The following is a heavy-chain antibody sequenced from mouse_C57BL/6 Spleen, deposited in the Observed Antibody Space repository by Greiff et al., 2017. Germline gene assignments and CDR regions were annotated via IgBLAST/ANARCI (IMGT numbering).Heavy chain of an antibody. CDR2: IYPGDGDT. V-gene: IGHV1-82*01. D-gene: IGHD1-1*01. CDR1: GYAFSSSW. Sequence: QVQLQQSGPELVKPGASVKISCKASGYAFSSSWMNWVKQRPGKGLEWIGRIYPGDGDTNYNGKFKGKATLTADKSSSTAYMQLSSLTSEDSAVYFCARRGPTVVATSDFDYWGQGTTLTVSS. CDR3: ARRGPTVVATSDFDY. J-gene: IGHJ2*01.